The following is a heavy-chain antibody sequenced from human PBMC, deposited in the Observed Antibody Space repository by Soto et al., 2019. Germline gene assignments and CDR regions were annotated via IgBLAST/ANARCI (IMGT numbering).Heavy chain of an antibody. D-gene: IGHD6-13*01. V-gene: IGHV1-2*04. J-gene: IGHJ1*01. CDR1: GYTFTGYY. CDR2: INPNSGGT. CDR3: ARSCHGAAADDAEYFQH. Sequence: QVQLVQSGAEVKKPGASVKVSCKASGYTFTGYYMHWVRQAPGQGLEWMGWINPNSGGTNYAQKFKGWVTMTRDTSISTAYMELSRLRSDDTAVYYCARSCHGAAADDAEYFQHWGQGTLVTVSS.